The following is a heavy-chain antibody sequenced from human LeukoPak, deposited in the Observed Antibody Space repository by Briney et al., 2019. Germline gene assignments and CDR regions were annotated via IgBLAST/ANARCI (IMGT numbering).Heavy chain of an antibody. Sequence: GGSLRLSCAASGFTFSSYWMHWVRQAPGKGLVWVSRINSDGSSTSYADSVKGRFTISRDNAKNTLYLQMSSLRAEDTAVYYCARGPAAAGSWSFDYWGQGTLVTVSS. CDR1: GFTFSSYW. J-gene: IGHJ4*02. D-gene: IGHD6-13*01. CDR2: INSDGSST. CDR3: ARGPAAAGSWSFDY. V-gene: IGHV3-74*01.